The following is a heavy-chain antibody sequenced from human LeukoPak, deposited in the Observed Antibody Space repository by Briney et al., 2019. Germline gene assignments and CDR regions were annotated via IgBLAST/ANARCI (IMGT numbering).Heavy chain of an antibody. CDR3: ARGGYSSSWESPGDY. CDR2: IYYSGST. D-gene: IGHD6-13*01. CDR1: GGSISSYY. J-gene: IGHJ4*02. Sequence: PSETLSLTCTVSGGSISSYYWSWIRQPPGKGLEWIGYIYYSGSTNYNPSLKSRVTISVDTSKNQFSLKLSSVTAADTAVYYCARGGYSSSWESPGDYWGQGTLVTVSS. V-gene: IGHV4-59*01.